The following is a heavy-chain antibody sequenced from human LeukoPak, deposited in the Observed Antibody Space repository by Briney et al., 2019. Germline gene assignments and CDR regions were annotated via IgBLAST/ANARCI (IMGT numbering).Heavy chain of an antibody. CDR3: ARGGITMMVGAFDI. D-gene: IGHD3-22*01. CDR1: GSSISSYY. V-gene: IGHV4-4*07. J-gene: IGHJ3*02. Sequence: PSETLSLTCTVSGSSISSYYWSWIRQPAGRGLQGSGRIYTSGTTSYNTSPKSRVTMSLYTAKNQLSLKLGSVTAADTAVYYCARGGITMMVGAFDIWGQGTMVTVSS. CDR2: IYTSGTT.